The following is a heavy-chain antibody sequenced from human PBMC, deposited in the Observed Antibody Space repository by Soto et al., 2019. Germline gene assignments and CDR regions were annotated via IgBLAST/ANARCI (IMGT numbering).Heavy chain of an antibody. CDR3: ARPAADTGTTTYYYGMDA. CDR1: GYSFTSYW. V-gene: IGHV5-10-1*01. J-gene: IGHJ6*02. Sequence: GESLKISCKGSGYSFTSYWISWVRQMPGKGLEWMGRLDPSDSYTNYSPSFQGHVTISADKSISTAYLQWSSLKASDTAMYYCARPAADTGTTTYYYGMDAWGQGTTVTVSS. CDR2: LDPSDSYT. D-gene: IGHD4-17*01.